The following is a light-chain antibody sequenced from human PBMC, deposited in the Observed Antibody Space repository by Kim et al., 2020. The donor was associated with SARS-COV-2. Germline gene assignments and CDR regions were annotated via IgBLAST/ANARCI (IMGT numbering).Light chain of an antibody. CDR2: GAS. CDR3: QEYKDWPLT. Sequence: CVSPGKSSHLSCSPSQPIPNSLAWSQHKPGQPPRLVIYGASTRATDLPARFSGSGSETEFTLTITSLQSEDFAVYFCQEYKDWPLTFGGGTKLEI. V-gene: IGKV3-15*01. J-gene: IGKJ4*01. CDR1: QPIPNS.